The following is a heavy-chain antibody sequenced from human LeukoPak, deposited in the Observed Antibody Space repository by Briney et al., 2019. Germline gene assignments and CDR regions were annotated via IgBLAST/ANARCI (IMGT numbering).Heavy chain of an antibody. CDR2: SNHSGRT. V-gene: IGHV4-34*01. J-gene: IGHJ6*02. CDR3: ARDVVVVPAAIHYGMDV. CDR1: GGSFSGYF. D-gene: IGHD2-2*01. Sequence: KPSETLSLTCAVYGGSFSGYFWGWVRQPPGKGLGLIGESNHSGRTYYNPSLKSRVTISVDTSKNQFSLNLSSVTAADTAVYYCARDVVVVPAAIHYGMDVWGQGTTVTVSS.